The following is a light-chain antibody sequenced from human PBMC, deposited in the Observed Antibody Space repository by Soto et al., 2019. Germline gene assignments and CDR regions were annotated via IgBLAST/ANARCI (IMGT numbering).Light chain of an antibody. CDR1: QSISSY. Sequence: ILMTQSQSSLSASCLYRFTITGRASQSISSYLNWYQQKPGKAPKLLIYAASTLQSGVPSRFSGSGSGTDFTLTISRLEPEDFAVYYCQQYDSSPRTFGQGTKVDIK. J-gene: IGKJ1*01. V-gene: IGKV1-39*01. CDR3: QQYDSSPRT. CDR2: AAS.